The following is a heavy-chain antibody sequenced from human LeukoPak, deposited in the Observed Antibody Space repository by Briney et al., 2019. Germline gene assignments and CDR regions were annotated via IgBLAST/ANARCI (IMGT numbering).Heavy chain of an antibody. CDR1: GGSFSAYY. Sequence: SETLSLTCAVYGGSFSAYYWSWIRQPPVKGLEWIGGINHSGSTNYNPSLKSRVTISVDTSKNQFSLKLSSVTAADTALYYCARSPFGEGDYYYYYGMDVWGQGTTVTVSS. V-gene: IGHV4-34*01. D-gene: IGHD3-10*01. J-gene: IGHJ6*02. CDR2: INHSGST. CDR3: ARSPFGEGDYYYYYGMDV.